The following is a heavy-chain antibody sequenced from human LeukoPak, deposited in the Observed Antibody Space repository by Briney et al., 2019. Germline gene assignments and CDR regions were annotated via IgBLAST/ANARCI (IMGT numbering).Heavy chain of an antibody. J-gene: IGHJ4*02. D-gene: IGHD5-18*01. CDR1: GYSISSGYY. Sequence: SETLSLTCTVSGYSISSGYYWGWIRQPPGKGLEWIGSIYHSGSTYYNPSLKSRVTISVDTSKNQFSLKLSSVTAADTAVYYCARALRGYSYGFRGYWGQGTLVTVSS. CDR3: ARALRGYSYGFRGY. CDR2: IYHSGST. V-gene: IGHV4-38-2*02.